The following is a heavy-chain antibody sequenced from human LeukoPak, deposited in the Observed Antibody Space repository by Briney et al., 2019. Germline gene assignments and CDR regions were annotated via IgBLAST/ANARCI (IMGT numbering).Heavy chain of an antibody. CDR1: GYSISSGYY. CDR3: ARHYYDSSGYDY. V-gene: IGHV4-38-2*02. CDR2: IYHSGRT. Sequence: SETLSLTCTVSGYSISSGYYWGWIRQPPGKGLEWIGSIYHSGRTNYNPSLKSRVTISVDTSKNQFSLKLSSVTAADTAVYYCARHYYDSSGYDYWGQGTLVTVSS. J-gene: IGHJ4*02. D-gene: IGHD3-22*01.